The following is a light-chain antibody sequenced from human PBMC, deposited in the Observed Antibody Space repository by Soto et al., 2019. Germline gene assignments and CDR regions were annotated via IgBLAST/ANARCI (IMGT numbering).Light chain of an antibody. CDR1: QSVGSY. J-gene: IGKJ5*01. V-gene: IGKV3-11*01. CDR3: QQRSNWPLT. CDR2: DAS. Sequence: EIVLTQSPATLSLSPGERATLSCRASQSVGSYLAWYQQKPGQAPRLLIYDASHRATGIPARFSGSGSGTAFTLTINSRQPEDFAVYYCQQRSNWPLTFGQGTRLEIK.